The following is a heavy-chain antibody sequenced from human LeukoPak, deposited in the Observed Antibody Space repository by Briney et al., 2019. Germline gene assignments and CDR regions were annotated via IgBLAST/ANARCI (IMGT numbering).Heavy chain of an antibody. D-gene: IGHD4-17*01. Sequence: SETLSLTRAVSGGSISSGGYSWSWIRQPPGKGLEWIGYIYHSGSTYYNPSLKSRVTISVDRSKNQFSLKLSSVTAADTAVYYCARYYGDYRNWFDPWGQGTLVTVS. CDR3: ARYYGDYRNWFDP. J-gene: IGHJ5*02. CDR1: GGSISSGGYS. V-gene: IGHV4-30-2*01. CDR2: IYHSGST.